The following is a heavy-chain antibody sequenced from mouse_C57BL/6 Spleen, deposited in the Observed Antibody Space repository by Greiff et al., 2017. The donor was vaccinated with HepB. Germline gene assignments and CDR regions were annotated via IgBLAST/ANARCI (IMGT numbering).Heavy chain of an antibody. CDR2: INPSSGYT. J-gene: IGHJ4*01. CDR3: ARGTLGKGYYAMDY. Sequence: QVQLKQSGAELARPGASVKMSCKASGYTFTSYTMHWVKQRPGQGLEWIGYINPSSGYTKYNQKFKDKATLTADKSSSTAYMQLSSLTSEDSAVYYCARGTLGKGYYAMDYWGQGTSGTVSS. V-gene: IGHV1-4*01. D-gene: IGHD4-1*01. CDR1: GYTFTSYT.